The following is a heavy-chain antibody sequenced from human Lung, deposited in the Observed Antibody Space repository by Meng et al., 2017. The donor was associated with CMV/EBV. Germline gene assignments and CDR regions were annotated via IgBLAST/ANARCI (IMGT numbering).Heavy chain of an antibody. V-gene: IGHV4-34*01. CDR3: ARLSRAGGWDY. CDR1: GWLFRGYF. CDR2: INYSGYKYRNL. Sequence: YGWLFRGYFWSWIRPPPGKGGEWIGEINYSGYKYRNLNYNPSLKSRVTISVDTAKNQFSLNLRSVTAADTAIYYCARLSRAGGWDYWGQGTLVTVSS. J-gene: IGHJ4*02. D-gene: IGHD6-19*01.